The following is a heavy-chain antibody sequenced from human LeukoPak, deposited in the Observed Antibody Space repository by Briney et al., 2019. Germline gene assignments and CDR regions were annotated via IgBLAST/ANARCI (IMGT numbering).Heavy chain of an antibody. Sequence: SETLSLTCTVSGGSISSSSYYWGWIRQPPGKGLEWIGSIYYSGSTYYNPSLKSRVTISVDTSKNQFSLKLSSVTAADTAVYYCARGLQLGVAAGRSKYYFDYWGQGTLVTVSS. CDR2: IYYSGST. J-gene: IGHJ4*02. CDR3: ARGLQLGVAAGRSKYYFDY. V-gene: IGHV4-39*01. D-gene: IGHD2-15*01. CDR1: GGSISSSSYY.